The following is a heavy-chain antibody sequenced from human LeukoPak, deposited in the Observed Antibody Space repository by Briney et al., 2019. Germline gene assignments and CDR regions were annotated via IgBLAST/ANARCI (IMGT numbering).Heavy chain of an antibody. CDR2: IYYSGST. J-gene: IGHJ5*02. D-gene: IGHD3-10*01. Sequence: SETLSLTCTVSGGSISSYYWSWIRQPPGKGLEWIGYIYYSGSTNYNPSLKSRVTISVDTSKNQFSLKLSSVTAADTAVYHCARDLGYYYGSGSYRWNWFDPWGQGTLVTVSS. CDR1: GGSISSYY. CDR3: ARDLGYYYGSGSYRWNWFDP. V-gene: IGHV4-59*01.